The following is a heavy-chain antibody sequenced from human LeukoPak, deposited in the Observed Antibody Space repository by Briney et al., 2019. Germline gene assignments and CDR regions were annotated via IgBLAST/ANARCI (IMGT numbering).Heavy chain of an antibody. Sequence: TGGSLRLSCAASGFTFSNYGINWVRQSPGKGLEWVSYISSSGSTMYYADSVKGRFTISRDNAKDSLYLQMNSLRAEDTAVYYCAKTVWGGDYWGQGTLVTVSS. V-gene: IGHV3-48*01. CDR1: GFTFSNYG. CDR3: AKTVWGGDY. D-gene: IGHD3-16*01. CDR2: ISSSGSTM. J-gene: IGHJ4*02.